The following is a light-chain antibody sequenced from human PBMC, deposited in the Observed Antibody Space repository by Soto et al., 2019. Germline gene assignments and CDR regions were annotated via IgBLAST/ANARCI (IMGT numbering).Light chain of an antibody. CDR3: QRRSNWPLT. CDR1: QTISSY. V-gene: IGKV3-11*01. J-gene: IGKJ4*02. CDR2: DAS. Sequence: EIVLTQSPPTLSLSPGERATLSCRASQTISSYLVWYQQIPGQTHRLLIYDASNRAAGIPARFSGSGSGTDFTLTISSLQPEDFAVYFCQRRSNWPLTFGGGTKVEI.